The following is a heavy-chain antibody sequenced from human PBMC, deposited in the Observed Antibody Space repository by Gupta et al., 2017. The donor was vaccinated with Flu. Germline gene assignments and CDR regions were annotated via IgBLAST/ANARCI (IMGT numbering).Heavy chain of an antibody. Sequence: CSASGFTFSSYAMHWVRQAPGKGLEYVSAISSNGGSTYYADSVKGRFTISRDNSKNTLYLQMSSLRAEDTAVYYCVKGGGWAAAGALFDYWGQGTLVTVSS. V-gene: IGHV3-64D*06. J-gene: IGHJ4*02. D-gene: IGHD6-13*01. CDR3: VKGGGWAAAGALFDY. CDR1: GFTFSSYA. CDR2: ISSNGGST.